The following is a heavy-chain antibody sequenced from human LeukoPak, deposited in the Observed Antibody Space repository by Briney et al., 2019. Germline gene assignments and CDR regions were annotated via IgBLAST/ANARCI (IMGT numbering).Heavy chain of an antibody. CDR3: ARCTGDGGSGVRWFGGNPDY. Sequence: ASVKVSCKASSYTFSSYGISWVRQAPGQGLEWMGWISAYNGNTNYAQKLQGRVTMTTDTSTSTAYMELRSLRSDDTAVYYCARCTGDGGSGVRWFGGNPDYWGQGTLVTVSS. CDR2: ISAYNGNT. V-gene: IGHV1-18*01. CDR1: SYTFSSYG. J-gene: IGHJ4*02. D-gene: IGHD3-10*01.